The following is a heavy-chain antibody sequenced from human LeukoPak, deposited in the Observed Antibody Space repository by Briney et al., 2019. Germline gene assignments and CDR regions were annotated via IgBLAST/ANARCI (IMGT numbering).Heavy chain of an antibody. Sequence: SVKVSCKASGGTFSSYAVSWVRQAPGQGLEWMGRIIPIFGTANYAQKFQGRVTITTDESTSTAYMELSSLRSEDTAVYYCAREDGSYKYYFDYWGQGTLVTVSS. J-gene: IGHJ4*02. V-gene: IGHV1-69*05. D-gene: IGHD1-26*01. CDR2: IIPIFGTA. CDR3: AREDGSYKYYFDY. CDR1: GGTFSSYA.